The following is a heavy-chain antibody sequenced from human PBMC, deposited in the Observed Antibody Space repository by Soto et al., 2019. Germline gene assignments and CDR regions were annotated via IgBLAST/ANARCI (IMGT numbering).Heavy chain of an antibody. V-gene: IGHV1-18*01. D-gene: IGHD2-8*01. CDR2: ISTYNGNT. Sequence: QVQLGQSEAEVKKPGASVKVSCKASGYTFTTYDISWVRQAPGQGLEWMGRISTYNGNTSYPQSLQGRLTMTTDTSTTTAYMELRSLRSDDTAVYYCARDPYHVLMVNAPNLYGMDVWGQGTTVTVSS. CDR1: GYTFTTYD. J-gene: IGHJ6*02. CDR3: ARDPYHVLMVNAPNLYGMDV.